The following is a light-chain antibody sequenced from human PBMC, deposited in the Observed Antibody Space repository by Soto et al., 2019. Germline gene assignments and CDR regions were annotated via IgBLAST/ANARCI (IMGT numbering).Light chain of an antibody. CDR1: QTVSSSY. CDR3: QQYGSSPL. Sequence: EIVLTQSPGTLSLSPGERATLSCRASQTVSSSYLAWYQQRPGQPPRLLIYGASRRATGIPDRFSGSGSGTDFALTISRLEPEDFAVYYCQQYGSSPLFGQGTKVEIK. CDR2: GAS. J-gene: IGKJ1*01. V-gene: IGKV3-20*01.